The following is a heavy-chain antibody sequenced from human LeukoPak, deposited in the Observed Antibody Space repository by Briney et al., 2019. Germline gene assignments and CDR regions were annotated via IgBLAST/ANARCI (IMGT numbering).Heavy chain of an antibody. D-gene: IGHD3-10*01. Sequence: ASVKVSCKASGGTFSSYAISWVRQAPGQGPEWMGGIIPIFGTANYAQKFQGRVTITADESTSTAYMELSSLRSEDTAVYYCARDGIEYGSGNFYSIGIDVWGQGTTVTVSS. V-gene: IGHV1-69*01. CDR3: ARDGIEYGSGNFYSIGIDV. CDR2: IIPIFGTA. CDR1: GGTFSSYA. J-gene: IGHJ6*02.